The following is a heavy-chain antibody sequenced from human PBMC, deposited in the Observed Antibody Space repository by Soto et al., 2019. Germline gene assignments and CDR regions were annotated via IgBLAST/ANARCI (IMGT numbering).Heavy chain of an antibody. J-gene: IGHJ4*02. CDR3: ARHRRTTVAKFYFDN. CDR2: IFDSGNA. V-gene: IGHV4-59*08. Sequence: SETLSLTCTVSGGSINSYCWSWIRQSPGKVLEWIAYIFDSGNANYNPSLKSRVTISVDTSKNQFSLKLTSVTAADTAVYYCARHRRTTVAKFYFDNWGQGALVTVSS. CDR1: GGSINSYC. D-gene: IGHD4-4*01.